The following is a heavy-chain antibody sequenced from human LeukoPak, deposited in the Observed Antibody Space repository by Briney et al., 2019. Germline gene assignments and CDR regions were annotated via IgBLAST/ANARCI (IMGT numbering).Heavy chain of an antibody. CDR1: GFTFSSYS. J-gene: IGHJ3*02. Sequence: PGGSLRLSCAASGFTFSSYSMNWVRQAPGKGLEWVSSISSSSSYIYYADSVKGRFTIPRDNAKNSLYLQMNSLRAEDTAVYYCARDREIVVIAAFDIWGQGTMVTVSS. CDR2: ISSSSSYI. V-gene: IGHV3-21*01. D-gene: IGHD3-22*01. CDR3: ARDREIVVIAAFDI.